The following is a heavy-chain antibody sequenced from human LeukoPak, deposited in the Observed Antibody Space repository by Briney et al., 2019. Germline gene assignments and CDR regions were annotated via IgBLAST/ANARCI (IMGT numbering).Heavy chain of an antibody. D-gene: IGHD2-2*02. V-gene: IGHV1-46*01. CDR1: GYTFTSYY. J-gene: IGHJ6*02. CDR2: INPSGGST. CDR3: ASPRLGYCSSTSCYTAGQRTDVYYYYGMDV. Sequence: ASVKVSCKASGYTFTSYYMHWVRQAPGQGLEWMGIINPSGGSTSYAQKFQGRVTMTRDTSTSTVYMELSSLRSEDTAVYYCASPRLGYCSSTSCYTAGQRTDVYYYYGMDVWGQGTTVTVSS.